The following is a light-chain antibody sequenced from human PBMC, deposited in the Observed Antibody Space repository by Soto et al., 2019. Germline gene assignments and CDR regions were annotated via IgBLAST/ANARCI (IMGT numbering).Light chain of an antibody. CDR1: SSDVGGYKY. V-gene: IGLV2-8*01. CDR3: SSYAGSNNVV. Sequence: QSVLTQPPSASGSPGQSVTISCTGTSSDVGGYKYVSWYQQHPGKAPKLVIYEVSKRPSGVPDRLSGSKSGNTASLTVSGLQAEDESDYYCSSYAGSNNVVFGGGTKLTVL. J-gene: IGLJ2*01. CDR2: EVS.